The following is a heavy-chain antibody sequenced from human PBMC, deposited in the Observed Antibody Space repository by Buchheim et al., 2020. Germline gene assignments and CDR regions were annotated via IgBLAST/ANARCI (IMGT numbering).Heavy chain of an antibody. J-gene: IGHJ2*01. CDR3: ARDPDYGGNSAWYFDL. CDR1: GFTFSSYW. Sequence: EVQLVESGGGLVQPGGSLRLSCTASGFTFSSYWMHWVRQAPGKGLVWVSRINSDGSSTSYADSVKGRFTISRDKAQNTLYLQMNSLRAEDTAVYYCARDPDYGGNSAWYFDLWGRGTL. D-gene: IGHD4-23*01. V-gene: IGHV3-74*01. CDR2: INSDGSST.